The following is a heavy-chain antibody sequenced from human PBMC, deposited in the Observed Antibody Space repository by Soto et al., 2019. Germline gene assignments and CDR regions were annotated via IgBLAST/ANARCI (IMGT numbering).Heavy chain of an antibody. CDR3: ARDPRVYYDSSGYYWVY. V-gene: IGHV1-18*01. D-gene: IGHD3-22*01. J-gene: IGHJ4*02. CDR2: ISAYNGNT. CDR1: GYTFSSYA. Sequence: ASVKVSCKASGYTFSSYAISWVRQAPGQGLEWMGWISAYNGNTNYAQNFQGRVTMTTDTSTSTAYMELRSLRSDDTAVYYCARDPRVYYDSSGYYWVYWGQGTLVTVSS.